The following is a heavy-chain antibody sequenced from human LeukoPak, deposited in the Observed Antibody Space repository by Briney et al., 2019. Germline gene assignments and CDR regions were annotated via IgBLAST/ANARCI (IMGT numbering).Heavy chain of an antibody. V-gene: IGHV5-51*01. CDR3: ARRTMIVAFDI. D-gene: IGHD3-22*01. J-gene: IGHJ3*02. Sequence: GESLKISCKGSGYSFSTYWLGWVRQMPGKGLEWMGIIYPDDSEIRYSPSFQGQVTISADKSISTAYLQWSSLKASDTAIYYCARRTMIVAFDIWGQGTMVTVSS. CDR1: GYSFSTYW. CDR2: IYPDDSEI.